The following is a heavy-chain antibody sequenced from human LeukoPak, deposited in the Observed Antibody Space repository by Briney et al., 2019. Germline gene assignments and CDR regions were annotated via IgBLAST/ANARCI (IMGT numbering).Heavy chain of an antibody. D-gene: IGHD5-18*01. CDR2: TYYRSKWYN. CDR3: ARVREDGGYSYGPGALGYYFDY. V-gene: IGHV6-1*01. Sequence: SQTLSLTCAISGDSVSSNSAAWNWIRQSPSRGLEWLGRTYYRSKWYNDYAVSVKSRITINPDTSKNQFSLQLNSVTPEDTAVYYCARVREDGGYSYGPGALGYYFDYWGQGTLVTVSS. CDR1: GDSVSSNSAA. J-gene: IGHJ4*02.